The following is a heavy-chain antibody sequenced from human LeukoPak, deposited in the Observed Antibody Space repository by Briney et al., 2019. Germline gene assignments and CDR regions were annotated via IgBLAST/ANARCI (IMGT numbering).Heavy chain of an antibody. Sequence: SETLSLTCTVSGGSISSRNYYWGWIRQPPGKGLEWIGSIYYSGSTYHNPSLKSRVTISVDTSKNQFSLNLSSVTAADTAVYYCAREPIVVVITHYFDYWGQGTLVTVSS. V-gene: IGHV4-39*07. CDR3: AREPIVVVITHYFDY. CDR2: IYYSGST. D-gene: IGHD3-22*01. J-gene: IGHJ4*02. CDR1: GGSISSRNYY.